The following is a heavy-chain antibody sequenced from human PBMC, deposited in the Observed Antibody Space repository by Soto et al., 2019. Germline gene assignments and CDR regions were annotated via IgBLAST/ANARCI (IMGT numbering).Heavy chain of an antibody. D-gene: IGHD3-10*01. CDR2: IWYDGSNK. J-gene: IGHJ6*02. CDR3: ARAYMVRGVIITGYYYYGMDV. Sequence: GSLRLSCAASGFTFSSYGMHWVRQAPGKGLEWVAVIWYDGSNKYYADSVKGRFTISRDNSKNTLYLQMNSLRAEDTAVYYCARAYMVRGVIITGYYYYGMDVWGQGTTVTVSS. CDR1: GFTFSSYG. V-gene: IGHV3-33*01.